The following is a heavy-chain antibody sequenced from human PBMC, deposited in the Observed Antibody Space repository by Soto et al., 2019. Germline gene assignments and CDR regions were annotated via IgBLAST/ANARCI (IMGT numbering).Heavy chain of an antibody. Sequence: QLQLQESGPGLVKPSETLSLTCTVSGGSISSSSYYWGWIRQPPGKGLEWIGSIYYSGRTYYNPSLKSRVTISVDTSKNQFALKLSSVTAAYTAVYNCATLWFGEGNYWGQGTLVTVSS. CDR1: GGSISSSSYY. V-gene: IGHV4-39*01. CDR3: ATLWFGEGNY. J-gene: IGHJ4*02. CDR2: IYYSGRT. D-gene: IGHD3-10*01.